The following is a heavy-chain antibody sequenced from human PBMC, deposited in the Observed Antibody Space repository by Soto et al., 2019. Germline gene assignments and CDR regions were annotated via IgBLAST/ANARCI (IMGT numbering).Heavy chain of an antibody. V-gene: IGHV4-34*01. Sequence: SETLSLTCAVYGGSFSGYYWSWIRQPPGKGLEWIGEINHSGSTNYNPSLKSRVTISVDTSKNQFSLKLSSVTAADTAVYYCALLGGGKRKLRYFGWLPHFDYWGQGTLVTAPQ. CDR2: INHSGST. D-gene: IGHD3-9*01. J-gene: IGHJ4*02. CDR3: ALLGGGKRKLRYFGWLPHFDY. CDR1: GGSFSGYY.